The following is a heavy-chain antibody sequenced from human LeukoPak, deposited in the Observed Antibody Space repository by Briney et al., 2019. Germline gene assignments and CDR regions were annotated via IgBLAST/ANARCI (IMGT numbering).Heavy chain of an antibody. CDR2: VSYSGTT. V-gene: IGHV4-39*01. D-gene: IGHD1-26*01. Sequence: SETLSLTCTVSGDSISNNAYYWGWIHQPPGKGLEWIGTVSYSGTTYYNPSLKSRVTMSVDTSKKEFSLGLTSVTAADTAVYYCARLISGSYYYYFYYYIDVWGKGTTVTVSS. CDR1: GDSISNNAYY. CDR3: ARLISGSYYYYFYYYIDV. J-gene: IGHJ6*03.